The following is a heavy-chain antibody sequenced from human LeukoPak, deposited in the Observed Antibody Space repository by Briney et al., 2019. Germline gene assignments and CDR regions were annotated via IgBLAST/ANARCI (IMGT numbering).Heavy chain of an antibody. CDR3: ARGVSYDFWSGYFY. CDR1: GFTFSSYS. V-gene: IGHV3-21*01. Sequence: GGSLRLSCAASGFTFSSYSMNWVRQAPGKGLEWVSPISSSSSYIYYADSVKGRFTISRDNAKNSLYLQMNSLRAEDTAVYYCARGVSYDFWSGYFYWGQGTLVTVSS. J-gene: IGHJ4*02. D-gene: IGHD3-3*01. CDR2: ISSSSSYI.